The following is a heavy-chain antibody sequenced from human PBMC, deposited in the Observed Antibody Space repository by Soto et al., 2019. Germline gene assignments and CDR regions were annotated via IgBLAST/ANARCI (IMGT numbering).Heavy chain of an antibody. Sequence: GSVKVSCKASGYTFTDYYMHWVRQAPGQGLEWMGWINPNSGGTNYAQKFQGRVTMTTGTSTTTAYMELRSLTSDDTAVYFCAREGYCXSGSCALYSHDYFGMDVWGQGTTVTVSS. J-gene: IGHJ6*02. CDR1: GYTFTDYY. CDR2: INPNSGGT. D-gene: IGHD2-15*01. V-gene: IGHV1-2*02. CDR3: AREGYCXSGSCALYSHDYFGMDV.